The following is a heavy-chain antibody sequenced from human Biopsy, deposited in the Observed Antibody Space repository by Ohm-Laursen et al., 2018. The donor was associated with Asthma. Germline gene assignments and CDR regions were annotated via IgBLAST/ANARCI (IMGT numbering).Heavy chain of an antibody. D-gene: IGHD2-2*01. V-gene: IGHV1-69*13. J-gene: IGHJ4*02. CDR1: AGTFNTYV. CDR3: ARKAGSCISRTCYSLDF. CDR2: KNSVFRTT. Sequence: SEKASCKSLAGTFNTYVIGWARQAPGHGLEWVGGKNSVFRTTNYTQKFQDRVTITADDSTSTVYMELSSLRSEDTAVYYCARKAGSCISRTCYSLDFWGQGTLVTVSS.